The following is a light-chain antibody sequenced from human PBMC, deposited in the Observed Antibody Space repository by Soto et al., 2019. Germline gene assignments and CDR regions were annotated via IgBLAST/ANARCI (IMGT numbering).Light chain of an antibody. CDR1: QSVISNF. J-gene: IGKJ1*01. CDR2: AAS. Sequence: EIVLTQSPGTLSLSPGETATLSFSASQSVISNFLAWYQQRPGQAPRLLIYAASNRATGIPDRFSGSGSGTDFTLTISRLEPEDFAVYYCQQYGSSPRTFGQGTKVDIK. CDR3: QQYGSSPRT. V-gene: IGKV3-20*01.